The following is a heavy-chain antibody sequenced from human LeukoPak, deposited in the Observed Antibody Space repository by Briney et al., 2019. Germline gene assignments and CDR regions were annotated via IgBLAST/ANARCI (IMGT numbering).Heavy chain of an antibody. CDR2: IKLDGSEK. J-gene: IGHJ4*02. D-gene: IGHD3-3*01. V-gene: IGHV3-7*03. CDR3: ARDQYDTWSRRGNFDS. Sequence: GGSVRLSCVAPGFAFGKYCMSWVRQAPGKGLEWVAYIKLDGSEKNYVDSVKGRFTISRDNTKNSLYLQMNSLRVEDTAVFYCARDQYDTWSRRGNFDSWGQGTLVIVSS. CDR1: GFAFGKYC.